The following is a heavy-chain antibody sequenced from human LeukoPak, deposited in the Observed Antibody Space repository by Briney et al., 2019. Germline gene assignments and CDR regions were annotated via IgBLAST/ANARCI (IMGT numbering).Heavy chain of an antibody. V-gene: IGHV3-11*04. CDR3: AREPPYDYGDYVSGGMDV. Sequence: PGGSLRLSCAASGFTFSDYYMNWVRQAPGKGLEWVSYISSSSSTIYYADSVKGRFTISRDNAKNSLYLQMNSLRDEDTAVYYCAREPPYDYGDYVSGGMDVWGQGTTVTVSS. CDR2: ISSSSSTI. D-gene: IGHD4-17*01. J-gene: IGHJ6*02. CDR1: GFTFSDYY.